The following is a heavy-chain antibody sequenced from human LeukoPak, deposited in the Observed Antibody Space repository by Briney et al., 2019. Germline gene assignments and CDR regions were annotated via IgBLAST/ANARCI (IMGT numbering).Heavy chain of an antibody. CDR1: GYTFSSNG. J-gene: IGHJ4*02. D-gene: IGHD3-3*01. CDR3: AGTLRRFLEWSYFDY. V-gene: IGHV1-18*01. Sequence: ASVKVSCKASGYTFSSNGISWVRQAPGQGLEWMGWISAYNGNTNYAQKLQGRVTMTTDTSTSTAYMELRSLRSDDTAVYYCAGTLRRFLEWSYFDYWGQGTLVTVSS. CDR2: ISAYNGNT.